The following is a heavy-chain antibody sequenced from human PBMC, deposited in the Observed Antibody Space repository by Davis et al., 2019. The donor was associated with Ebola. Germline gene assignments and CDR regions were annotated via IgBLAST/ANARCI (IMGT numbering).Heavy chain of an antibody. CDR3: AHTPGYCSGGSCYSPEYFQH. J-gene: IGHJ1*01. CDR2: IYWDDDK. Sequence: SGPTLVTPTQTLTLTCTFSGFSLSTSGVGVGWIRQPPGKALDWLALIYWDDDKRYSPSLKSRLTITKDTSKNQVVLTMTNMDPVDTATYYCAHTPGYCSGGSCYSPEYFQHWGQGTLVTVSS. CDR1: GFSLSTSGVG. D-gene: IGHD2-15*01. V-gene: IGHV2-5*02.